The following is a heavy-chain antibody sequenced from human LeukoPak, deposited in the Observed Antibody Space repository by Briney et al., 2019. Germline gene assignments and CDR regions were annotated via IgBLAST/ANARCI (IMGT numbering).Heavy chain of an antibody. D-gene: IGHD3-22*01. V-gene: IGHV4-4*07. Sequence: SETLSLTCTVSGGSISSYYWSWIRQPAGKGLEWIGRIYTSGSTNYNPSLKSRVTMSVDTSKNQFSLKLSSVTAADMAVYYCARAGRTYDSSGSYRYYYYYMDVWGKGTTVTISS. CDR1: GGSISSYY. CDR2: IYTSGST. CDR3: ARAGRTYDSSGSYRYYYYYMDV. J-gene: IGHJ6*03.